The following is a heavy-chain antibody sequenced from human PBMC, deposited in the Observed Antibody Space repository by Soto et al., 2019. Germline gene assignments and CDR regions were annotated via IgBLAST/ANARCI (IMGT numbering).Heavy chain of an antibody. CDR3: ARGSQFYATIYYMDV. J-gene: IGHJ6*03. D-gene: IGHD1-1*01. CDR1: GYTFTSYD. CDR2: MNPNSGNT. Sequence: ASVKVSCKASGYTFTSYDINWVRQATGQGLEWMGWMNPNSGNTGYAQKFQGRVTMTRNTSISTAYMELSSLRSEDTAVYYCARGSQFYATIYYMDVWGKGTTVTVSS. V-gene: IGHV1-8*01.